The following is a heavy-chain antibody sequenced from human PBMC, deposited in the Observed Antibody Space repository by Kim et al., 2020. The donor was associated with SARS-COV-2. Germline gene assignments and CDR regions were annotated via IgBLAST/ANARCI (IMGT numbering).Heavy chain of an antibody. CDR3: ARGSGQRGIAVAGTLDY. Sequence: RKSRVSISVDTSKNQYSLKLSAVTAADTAVYYCARGSGQRGIAVAGTLDYWGQGTLVTVSS. J-gene: IGHJ4*02. D-gene: IGHD6-19*01. V-gene: IGHV4-34*01.